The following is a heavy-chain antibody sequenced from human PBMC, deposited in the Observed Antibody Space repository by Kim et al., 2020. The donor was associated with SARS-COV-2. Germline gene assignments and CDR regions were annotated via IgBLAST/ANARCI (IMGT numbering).Heavy chain of an antibody. J-gene: IGHJ3*02. CDR2: ISSNGGST. CDR1: GFTFSSYA. CDR3: VKHGWELRDAFDI. V-gene: IGHV3-64D*06. D-gene: IGHD1-26*01. Sequence: GGSLRLSCSASGFTFSSYAMHWVRQAPGKGLEYVSAISSNGGSTYYADSVKGRFTISRDNSKNTLYLQMSSLRAEDTAVYYCVKHGWELRDAFDIWGQGTMVTVSS.